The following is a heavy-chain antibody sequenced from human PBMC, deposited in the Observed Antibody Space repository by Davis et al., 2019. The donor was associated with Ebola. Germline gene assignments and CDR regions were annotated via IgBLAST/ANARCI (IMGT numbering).Heavy chain of an antibody. CDR1: GFTFSSYS. CDR3: ARESYVGGTDAFDI. Sequence: PGGSLRLSCAASGFTFSSYSMNWVRQAPGKGLEWVSSISSSSYIYYADSVKGRFTISRDNAKNSLYLQMNSLRAEDTAVYYCARESYVGGTDAFDIWGQGTMVTVSS. J-gene: IGHJ3*02. D-gene: IGHD3-16*01. CDR2: ISSSSYI. V-gene: IGHV3-21*01.